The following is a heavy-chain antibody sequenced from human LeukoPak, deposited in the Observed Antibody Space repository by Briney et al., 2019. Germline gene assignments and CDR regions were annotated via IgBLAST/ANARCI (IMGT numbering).Heavy chain of an antibody. CDR2: IYYSGRPY. D-gene: IGHD3-22*01. Sequence: SETLSLTCTVSGASISSSDYYWGWLRQPPGKGLEWIGSIYYSGRPYYYNPSLKSRVTIPVDTSKNQFSLKLRSVTAADTAVYYWATSPLLYYDSSGRFDYWGQGTLVTVSS. CDR3: ATSPLLYYDSSGRFDY. V-gene: IGHV4-39*07. CDR1: GASISSSDYY. J-gene: IGHJ4*02.